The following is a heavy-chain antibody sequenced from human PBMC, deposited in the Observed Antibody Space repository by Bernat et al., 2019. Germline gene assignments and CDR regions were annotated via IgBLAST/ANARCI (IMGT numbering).Heavy chain of an antibody. CDR2: INVGNGNA. V-gene: IGHV1-3*01. CDR1: GYTFTRYP. J-gene: IGHJ4*02. D-gene: IGHD1-26*01. CDR3: AVFMGGGFDY. Sequence: QIQFVQSGAEVKKPGASVKVSCKASGYTFTRYPIHWMRQAPGQSLEWMGWINVGNGNAKYSERFQGRVTITRETSASTVYMDLSSLKSEDTAVYYCAVFMGGGFDYWGQGTLVTVSS.